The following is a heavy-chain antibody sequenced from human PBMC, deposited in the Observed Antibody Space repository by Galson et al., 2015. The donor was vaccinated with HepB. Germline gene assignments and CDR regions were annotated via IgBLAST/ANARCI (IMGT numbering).Heavy chain of an antibody. D-gene: IGHD3-10*01. V-gene: IGHV1-18*04. CDR2: ISAYNGNT. CDR1: GYTFTSCG. CDR3: ARALHSDGSGSYIPPDY. Sequence: SVKLSCTASGYTFTSCGISWVRQAPGQGLEWMGWISAYNGNTNYAQKIQGRVTMTTDTSTSTAYMELRSLRSDDTAVYYCARALHSDGSGSYIPPDYWGQGTLVTVSS. J-gene: IGHJ4*02.